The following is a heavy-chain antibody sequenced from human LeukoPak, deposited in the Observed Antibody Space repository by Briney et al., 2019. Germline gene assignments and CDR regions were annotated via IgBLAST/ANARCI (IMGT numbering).Heavy chain of an antibody. Sequence: GGSLRLSCAASGFTFSSYAMSWVRQAPGKGLQWVSGISGSGGSTYYADSVKGRFTISRDNSKNTLYLQMNSLRAEDTAVYYCAKHGFGVFEGYWGQGTLVTVSS. J-gene: IGHJ4*02. CDR3: AKHGFGVFEGY. D-gene: IGHD3-10*01. CDR2: ISGSGGST. CDR1: GFTFSSYA. V-gene: IGHV3-23*01.